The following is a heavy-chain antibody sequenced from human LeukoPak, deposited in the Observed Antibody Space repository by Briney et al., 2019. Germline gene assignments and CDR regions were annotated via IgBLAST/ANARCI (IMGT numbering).Heavy chain of an antibody. J-gene: IGHJ4*02. V-gene: IGHV1-8*03. CDR3: TRETSSRYFDY. CDR1: GYTFTSYG. Sequence: ASVKISCKASGYTFTSYGISWVRQAPGQGLEWMGWMNPNSGRTGYAQNFQGRITITRNTSISTAYMELSSLRSEDTAVYYCTRETSSRYFDYWGQGTLVTVSS. CDR2: MNPNSGRT.